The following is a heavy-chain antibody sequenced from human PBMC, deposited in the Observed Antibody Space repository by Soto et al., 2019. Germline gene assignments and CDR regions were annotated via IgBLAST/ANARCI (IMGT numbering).Heavy chain of an antibody. J-gene: IGHJ1*01. D-gene: IGHD1-7*01. V-gene: IGHV4-30-4*01. CDR1: GASVNTGDYY. CDR2: IFYSGDT. CDR3: VGTGTTDDF. Sequence: VQLQGSGPGLLKPSQTLSLTCTVSGASVNTGDYYWSYIRQPPGKGLEWLGYIFYSGDTYYNPSLKTRATPSLNTSRNQYSLTLTSVPDADTALYYCVGTGTTDDFWGQGTLVTVSS.